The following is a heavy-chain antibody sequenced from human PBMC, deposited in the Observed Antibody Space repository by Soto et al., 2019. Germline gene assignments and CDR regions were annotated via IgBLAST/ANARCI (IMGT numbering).Heavy chain of an antibody. CDR3: ARGVEWLSDGL. CDR2: INPSGGST. Sequence: GASLKVSGKASGYTFTSYYMHWVRQAPGQGREWMGIINPSGGSTSYGQKFKGRVTMNRDPSTSTVYMELSSLRSEDTAVYYCARGVEWLSDGLWGQGTLVTVSS. D-gene: IGHD3-3*01. J-gene: IGHJ4*02. CDR1: GYTFTSYY. V-gene: IGHV1-46*01.